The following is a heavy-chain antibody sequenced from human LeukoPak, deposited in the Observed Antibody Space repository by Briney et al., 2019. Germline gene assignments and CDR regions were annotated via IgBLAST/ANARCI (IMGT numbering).Heavy chain of an antibody. V-gene: IGHV1-69*13. CDR2: IIPIFGTA. J-gene: IGHJ5*02. CDR1: GGTFSSYA. Sequence: ASVKVSCKASGGTFSSYAISWVRQAPGQGLEWMGGIIPIFGTANYTQRFQGRVTITADESTSTAYMELSSLRSEDTAVYYCARDLPNYYDSSGYSGSNPWGQGTLVTVSS. D-gene: IGHD3-22*01. CDR3: ARDLPNYYDSSGYSGSNP.